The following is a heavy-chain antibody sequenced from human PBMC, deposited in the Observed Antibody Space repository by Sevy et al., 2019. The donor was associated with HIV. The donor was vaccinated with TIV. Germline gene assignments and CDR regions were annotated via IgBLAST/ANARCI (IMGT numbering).Heavy chain of an antibody. Sequence: GGSLRLSCAASGFTFSSYWMSWVRQAPGKGLEWVANIKQDGSEKYYVDSVKGRFTISRDNAKNSLYLQMNSLRAEDTAVYYCARDRGRGSSWGYYYYYYMDVWGKGTTVTVSS. J-gene: IGHJ6*03. CDR3: ARDRGRGSSWGYYYYYYMDV. D-gene: IGHD6-13*01. CDR2: IKQDGSEK. CDR1: GFTFSSYW. V-gene: IGHV3-7*01.